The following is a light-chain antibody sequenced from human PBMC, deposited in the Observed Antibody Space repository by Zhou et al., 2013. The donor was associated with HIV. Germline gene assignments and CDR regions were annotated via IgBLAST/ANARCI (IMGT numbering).Light chain of an antibody. CDR1: QSVSSK. CDR2: GAS. V-gene: IGKV3-15*01. Sequence: EIVMTQSPATLSVSPGERATLSCRASQSVSSKLAWYQQKPGQAPRLLIYGASTRATGIPARISGSGSGTDFTLTISRLEPEDFAVYYCQQYGSSSLTFGGGTKVEIK. J-gene: IGKJ4*01. CDR3: QQYGSSSLT.